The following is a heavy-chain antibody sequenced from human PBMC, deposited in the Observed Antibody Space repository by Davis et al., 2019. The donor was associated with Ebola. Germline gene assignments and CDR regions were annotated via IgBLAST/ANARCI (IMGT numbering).Heavy chain of an antibody. CDR3: ARGTPQERIVAASGVTVAGILFLH. Sequence: SETLSLTCAVYGGSFSGYYWSWIRQPPGKGLDWIGAINHSGSTNYNPSLQSRVTLSVDTSKNQFSLKLSSVTAADTAVYYCARGTPQERIVAASGVTVAGILFLHWGQGTLVTVSS. D-gene: IGHD6-19*01. CDR1: GGSFSGYY. CDR2: INHSGST. J-gene: IGHJ4*02. V-gene: IGHV4-34*01.